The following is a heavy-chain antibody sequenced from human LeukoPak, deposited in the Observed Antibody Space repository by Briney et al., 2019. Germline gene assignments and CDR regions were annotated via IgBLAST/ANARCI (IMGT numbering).Heavy chain of an antibody. CDR1: GLTSDDYG. D-gene: IGHD1-26*01. Sequence: GGSLRLSCVVSGLTSDDYGMSWVRHIPGKGLEWVSGISWNGGSKGYAASVKGRFTISKDNANNSLYLQMNSLRAEDTALYHCARGIGAMISWGQGTMVTVSS. CDR2: ISWNGGSK. V-gene: IGHV3-20*01. J-gene: IGHJ5*02. CDR3: ARGIGAMIS.